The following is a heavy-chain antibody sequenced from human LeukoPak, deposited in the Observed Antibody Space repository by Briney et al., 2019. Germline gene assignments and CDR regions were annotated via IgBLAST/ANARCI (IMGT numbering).Heavy chain of an antibody. CDR3: ARDSGYNTGWSPVGI. Sequence: SETLSLTCTVSGGSTSSNSWSWIRQPPGKRLEWIGYIHYSDYTNYNPSLKSRVTISLDTSKKHFSLRLSSVTAADTAVYYCARDSGYNTGWSPVGIWGQGTMVTVSS. D-gene: IGHD6-19*01. CDR1: GGSTSSNS. CDR2: IHYSDYT. V-gene: IGHV4-59*01. J-gene: IGHJ3*02.